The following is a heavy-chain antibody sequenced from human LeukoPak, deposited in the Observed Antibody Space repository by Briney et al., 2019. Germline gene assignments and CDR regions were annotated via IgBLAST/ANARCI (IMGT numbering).Heavy chain of an antibody. V-gene: IGHV1-18*01. D-gene: IGHD3-22*01. J-gene: IGHJ4*02. CDR3: AREGGYYYDSSGYSLFDY. CDR1: GYTFTSYG. Sequence: ASVKVSCKASGYTFTSYGISWVRQAPGQGLEWMGWISAYNGNTNYAQKLQGRVTMTTDTSTSTAYMELRSLRSDDTAVYYCAREGGYYYDSSGYSLFDYWGQGTLVTVSP. CDR2: ISAYNGNT.